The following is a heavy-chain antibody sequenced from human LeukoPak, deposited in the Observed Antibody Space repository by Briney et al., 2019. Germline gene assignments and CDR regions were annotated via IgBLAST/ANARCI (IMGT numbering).Heavy chain of an antibody. V-gene: IGHV1-2*04. J-gene: IGHJ5*02. CDR3: ARDLLMYYSGSGEST. CDR1: GYTFTGYY. Sequence: ASVKVSCKASGYTFTGYYMHWVRQAPGQGLEWMGWINPHSGGTNYAQKFQGWVTMTRDTSISTAYMELSRLRSDDTAVYYCARDLLMYYSGSGESTWGQGTLVTVSS. D-gene: IGHD3-10*01. CDR2: INPHSGGT.